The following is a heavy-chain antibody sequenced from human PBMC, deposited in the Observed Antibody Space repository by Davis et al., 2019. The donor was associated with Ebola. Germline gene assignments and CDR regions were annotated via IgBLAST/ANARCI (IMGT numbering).Heavy chain of an antibody. Sequence: AASVTVSCKASGYTFTSYAMHWVRQAPGQRLEWMGWINAGNGNTKYSQKFQGRVTITRDTSASTAYMELSSLRSEDTAVYYCAREIAVAGFDYWGQGTLVTVSS. CDR2: INAGNGNT. J-gene: IGHJ4*02. D-gene: IGHD6-19*01. CDR3: AREIAVAGFDY. CDR1: GYTFTSYA. V-gene: IGHV1-3*01.